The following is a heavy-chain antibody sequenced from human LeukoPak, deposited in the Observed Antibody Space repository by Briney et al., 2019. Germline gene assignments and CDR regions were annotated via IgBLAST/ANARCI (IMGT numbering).Heavy chain of an antibody. CDR2: VYYSGST. D-gene: IGHD6-19*01. V-gene: IGHV4-59*01. J-gene: IGHJ6*02. CDR3: PRTQGNGSDRFAMDV. Sequence: SETLSLTCTVSGGSISSYYWSWIRQSPGKGLEWIGYVYYSGSTTYNPSLKSRVTISVDTSENQFSLNMNFVTFADTAVYYCPRTQGNGSDRFAMDVWGQGTTVTVSS. CDR1: GGSISSYY.